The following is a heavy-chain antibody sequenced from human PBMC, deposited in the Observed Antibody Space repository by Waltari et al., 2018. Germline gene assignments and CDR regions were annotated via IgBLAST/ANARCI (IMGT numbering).Heavy chain of an antibody. CDR1: GPSFIDYY. V-gene: IGHV4-34*01. Sequence: QVQLQQWGAGLLGPSETLSLTCAVYGPSFIDYYWAWARQPPGKGLEWIGQIRHPGSTNYNPSLKSRVTISIDTPRSQFSLRLSSVTAADTALYFCTRGGNYDFWSHRPFVDPWGQGTLVTVSS. D-gene: IGHD3-3*01. CDR2: IRHPGST. J-gene: IGHJ5*02. CDR3: TRGGNYDFWSHRPFVDP.